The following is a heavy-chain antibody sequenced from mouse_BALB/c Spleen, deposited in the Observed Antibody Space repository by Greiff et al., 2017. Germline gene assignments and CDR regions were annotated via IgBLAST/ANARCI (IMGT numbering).Heavy chain of an antibody. CDR1: GFTFSSFG. Sequence: EVKLVESGGGLVQPGGSRKLSCAASGFTFSSFGMHWVRQAPEKGLEWVAYISSGSSTIYYADTVKGRFTISRDNPKNTLFLQMTSLRSEDTAMYYCARSMITDAMDYWGQGTSVTVSS. CDR2: ISSGSSTI. CDR3: ARSMITDAMDY. V-gene: IGHV5-17*02. J-gene: IGHJ4*01. D-gene: IGHD2-4*01.